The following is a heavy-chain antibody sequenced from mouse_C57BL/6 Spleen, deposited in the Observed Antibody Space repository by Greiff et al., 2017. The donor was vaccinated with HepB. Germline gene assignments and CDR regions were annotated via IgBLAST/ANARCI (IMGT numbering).Heavy chain of an antibody. Sequence: DVKLVESGGGLVQPGGSLKLSCAASGFTFSDYYMYWVSQTPEKRLEWVAYISNGGGSTYYPDNVKGRFTISRDNAKNTLYLQMSHLKSEDTAMYYCARHSGVVAGNAMDYWGQGTSVTVSS. CDR2: ISNGGGST. CDR3: ARHSGVVAGNAMDY. J-gene: IGHJ4*01. CDR1: GFTFSDYY. D-gene: IGHD1-1*01. V-gene: IGHV5-12*01.